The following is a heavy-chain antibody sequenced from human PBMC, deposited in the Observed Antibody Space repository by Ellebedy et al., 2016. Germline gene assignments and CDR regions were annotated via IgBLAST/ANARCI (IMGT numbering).Heavy chain of an antibody. D-gene: IGHD6-6*01. J-gene: IGHJ4*02. CDR3: ARVGLSISMAQDY. Sequence: GGSLRLXXAASGFTFSDHFMDWVRQAPGKGLEWIGRTRNKANSHVTQYAASVKGRFTISRDDSNNSMYLQMSSLKTEDTALYYCARVGLSISMAQDYWGQGTLVTVSS. CDR2: TRNKANSHVT. V-gene: IGHV3-72*01. CDR1: GFTFSDHF.